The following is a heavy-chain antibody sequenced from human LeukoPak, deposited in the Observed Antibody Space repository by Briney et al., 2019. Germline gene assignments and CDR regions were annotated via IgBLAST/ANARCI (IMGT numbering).Heavy chain of an antibody. CDR3: AKGYSSGWYYFDY. CDR1: GFTFDDYA. V-gene: IGHV3-9*03. CDR2: ISWNSGSI. Sequence: GGSLRLSCAASGFTFDDYAMHWVRQAPGKGLEWVSGISWNSGSIGYADSVKGRFTISRDNAKNSLYLQMTSLRAEDMALYYCAKGYSSGWYYFDYWGQGTLVTVSS. D-gene: IGHD6-19*01. J-gene: IGHJ4*02.